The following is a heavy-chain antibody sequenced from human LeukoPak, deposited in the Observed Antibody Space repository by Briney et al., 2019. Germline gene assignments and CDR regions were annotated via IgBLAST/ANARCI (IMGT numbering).Heavy chain of an antibody. D-gene: IGHD3-10*01. CDR1: GFTFSSYA. J-gene: IGHJ4*02. CDR2: ISGSGGST. V-gene: IGHV3-23*01. Sequence: TGGSLRLSCAASGFTFSSYAMSWVRQAPGKGLEWVSAISGSGGSTYYADSVKGWFTISRDNSKNTLYLQMNSLRAEDTAVYYCARTYYYGSGSYPPGYFDYWGQGTLVTVSS. CDR3: ARTYYYGSGSYPPGYFDY.